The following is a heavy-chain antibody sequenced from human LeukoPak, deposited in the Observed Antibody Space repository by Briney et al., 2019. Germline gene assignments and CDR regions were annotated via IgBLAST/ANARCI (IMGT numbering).Heavy chain of an antibody. V-gene: IGHV4-31*03. CDR3: ARTGAPGGSSEGFFDY. CDR2: IYYSGST. CDR1: GGSISSGGYS. D-gene: IGHD3-10*01. Sequence: SETLSLTCTVSGGSISSGGYSWSWIRQHPGKGLEWIGYIYYSGSTYYNPSLKSRVTISVDTSKNQFSLKLSSVTAADTAVYYCARTGAPGGSSEGFFDYWGQGTLVTVSS. J-gene: IGHJ4*02.